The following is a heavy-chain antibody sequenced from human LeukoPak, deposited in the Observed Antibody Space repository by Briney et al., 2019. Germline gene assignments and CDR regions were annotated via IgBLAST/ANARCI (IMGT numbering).Heavy chain of an antibody. CDR2: IYYGGRT. CDR3: ARDTTGNHWFDP. V-gene: IGHV4-59*01. Sequence: SETLSLTCAVSGGSISGYYWSWVRQPPGKGLEWVGYIYYGGRTNYYPSLKSRVTISVDTSKNQSSLKLSSVTAADTAVYYGARDTTGNHWFDPWGQGTLVTVSS. J-gene: IGHJ5*02. D-gene: IGHD1-1*01. CDR1: GGSISGYY.